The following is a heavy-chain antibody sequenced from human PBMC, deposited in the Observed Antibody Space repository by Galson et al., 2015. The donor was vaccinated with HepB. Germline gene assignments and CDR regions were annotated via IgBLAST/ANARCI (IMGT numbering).Heavy chain of an antibody. CDR3: ARDLTYHNKNIYYDENIYYDAHDV. Sequence: SLRLSCAASGFSFNMFWMTWVRQAPGKGLEWVANIREDGGLKYYVDPVKGRFTISRDNARDSLYLQMNSLRAEDTAVYYCARDLTYHNKNIYYDENIYYDAHDVWGQGTMVTVSS. J-gene: IGHJ3*01. D-gene: IGHD3-16*01. CDR1: GFSFNMFW. V-gene: IGHV3-7*01. CDR2: IREDGGLK.